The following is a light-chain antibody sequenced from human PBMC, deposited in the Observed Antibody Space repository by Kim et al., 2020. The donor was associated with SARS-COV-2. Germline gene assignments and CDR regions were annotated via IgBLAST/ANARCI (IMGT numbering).Light chain of an antibody. J-gene: IGLJ3*02. CDR2: DDD. CDR1: NLNIGSNR. CDR3: VAWDDTLNGWA. Sequence: QRFTIACSGSNLNIGSNRVHWLLQLPGAAPKSLIYDDDQRPSGVPDRFSGSKSGTSASMAISGLQSEDEADYYCVAWDDTLNGWAFGGGTQLTVL. V-gene: IGLV1-44*01.